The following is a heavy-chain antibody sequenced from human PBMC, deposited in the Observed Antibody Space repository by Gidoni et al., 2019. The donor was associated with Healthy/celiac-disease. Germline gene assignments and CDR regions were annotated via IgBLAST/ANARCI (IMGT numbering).Heavy chain of an antibody. J-gene: IGHJ4*02. CDR1: GFTFSSHA. CDR3: ARSPPAYYDFWSGLSG. V-gene: IGHV3-30-3*01. Sequence: QLQLVESGGGVVQPGRSLRLSCAASGFTFSSHAMHWVRQAPGKGLEWVAVISDDGSNKYYADSVKGRFTISRDNSKNTLYLQMNSLRAEDTAVYYCARSPPAYYDFWSGLSGWGQGTLVTVSS. CDR2: ISDDGSNK. D-gene: IGHD3-3*01.